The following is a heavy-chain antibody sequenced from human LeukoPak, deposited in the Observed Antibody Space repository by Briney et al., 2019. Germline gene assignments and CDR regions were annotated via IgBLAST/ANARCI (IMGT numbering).Heavy chain of an antibody. V-gene: IGHV3-23*01. CDR3: AKSPFEANYYFDY. D-gene: IGHD4/OR15-4a*01. Sequence: GGSLRLSCAASGLTLSSYAMSWVRQAPGKGLEWVSAISISGGATYYADSVKGRFTISRDNAKNTLYLQMNSLRAEDTAVYYCAKSPFEANYYFDYWGQGTLVTVSS. CDR1: GLTLSSYA. J-gene: IGHJ4*02. CDR2: ISISGGAT.